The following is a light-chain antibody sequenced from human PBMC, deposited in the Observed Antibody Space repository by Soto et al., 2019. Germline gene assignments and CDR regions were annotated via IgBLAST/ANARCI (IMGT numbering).Light chain of an antibody. V-gene: IGKV3-11*01. J-gene: IGKJ1*01. CDR1: QSVSRH. Sequence: EIVLTQSPATLALSPGERATLSCRASQSVSRHLAWYQQKPGQAPRLLIYDASNRATGIPARFSGSGSGTDFTLTISSLEPEDFALYYCHQRQSWPRTFGQGTKVDI. CDR2: DAS. CDR3: HQRQSWPRT.